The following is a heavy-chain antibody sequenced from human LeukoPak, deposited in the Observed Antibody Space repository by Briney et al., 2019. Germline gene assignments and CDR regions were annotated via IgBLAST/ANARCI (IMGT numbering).Heavy chain of an antibody. Sequence: SETLSLTCAVSGGSISSYYWSWIRQPPGKGLEWIGHILHSGTTNSNPSFKSRVNISLDTSNNQISLKLTSVTAADTAVYFCARMGGYSGYATHWGQGILVTVSS. J-gene: IGHJ4*02. CDR3: ARMGGYSGYATH. D-gene: IGHD5-12*01. CDR2: ILHSGTT. CDR1: GGSISSYY. V-gene: IGHV4-59*08.